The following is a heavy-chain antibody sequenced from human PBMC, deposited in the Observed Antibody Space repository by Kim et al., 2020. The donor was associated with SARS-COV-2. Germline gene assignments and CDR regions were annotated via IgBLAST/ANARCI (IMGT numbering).Heavy chain of an antibody. V-gene: IGHV3-30*04. CDR2: VSYDGTIK. CDR3: VIDPGDSSDYDPRYYFDY. J-gene: IGHJ4*02. Sequence: GGSLRLSCAASGFTLRSYAMHWVRQAPGKGLQWVAIVSYDGTIKNYADSVTGRFTISRDNSKNTLFLQMNSLIPEDTAVYYCVIDPGDSSDYDPRYYFDYWGQETLVTVSS. D-gene: IGHD4-17*01. CDR1: GFTLRSYA.